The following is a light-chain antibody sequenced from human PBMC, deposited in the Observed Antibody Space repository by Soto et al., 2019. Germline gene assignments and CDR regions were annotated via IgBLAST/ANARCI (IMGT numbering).Light chain of an antibody. J-gene: IGKJ1*01. Sequence: EVVLTQSPATLSLSPGERATLSCRASQSVGSYLAWYQHKPGQPPRLLIYDASNSATGIPARFSGSGSGTDFTLTISSLEPEDFAVYYCQQRSNWPPTWTFGQGTMVEIK. CDR3: QQRSNWPPTWT. CDR1: QSVGSY. V-gene: IGKV3-11*01. CDR2: DAS.